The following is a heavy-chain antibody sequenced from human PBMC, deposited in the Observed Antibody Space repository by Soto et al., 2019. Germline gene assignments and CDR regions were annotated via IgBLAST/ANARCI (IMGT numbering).Heavy chain of an antibody. V-gene: IGHV4-30-4*01. CDR3: ARAAIRFRNGMDV. CDR1: GGSISSGDYY. CDR2: IYYSGST. D-gene: IGHD3-3*01. Sequence: SETLSLTCTVSGGSISSGDYYWSWIRQPPGKGLEWIGYIYYSGSTYYNPSLKSRVTISVDTSKNQFSLNLSSVTAAAPAVYYCARAAIRFRNGMDVWGQGTTVTVSS. J-gene: IGHJ6*02.